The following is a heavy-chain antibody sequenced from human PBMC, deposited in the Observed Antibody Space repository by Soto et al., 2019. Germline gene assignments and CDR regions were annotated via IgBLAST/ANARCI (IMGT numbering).Heavy chain of an antibody. J-gene: IGHJ6*03. Sequence: GGSLRLSCAASGFTFSSYGMHWVRQAPGKGLEWVAVIWYDGSNKYYADSVKGRFTISRDNSKNTLYLQMNSLRAEDTAVYYCARVGLIFPYYYMDVWGKGTTVTVSS. CDR2: IWYDGSNK. D-gene: IGHD2-21*01. CDR1: GFTFSSYG. V-gene: IGHV3-33*01. CDR3: ARVGLIFPYYYMDV.